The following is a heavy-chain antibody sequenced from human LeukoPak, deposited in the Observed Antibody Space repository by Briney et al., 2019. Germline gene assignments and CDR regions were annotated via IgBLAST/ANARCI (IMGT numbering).Heavy chain of an antibody. J-gene: IGHJ6*03. CDR3: ARDPYSGNYGTYYYYYMDV. D-gene: IGHD1-26*01. CDR1: GFTFSSCG. CDR2: ITSGGNSV. V-gene: IGHV3-48*04. Sequence: SGGTLRLSCAASGFTFSSCGMSWVRQAPGKGLEWVSYITSGGNSVYYAASVKGRFTISRDNAKNSLYLQVNSLTAEDTAVYYCARDPYSGNYGTYYYYYMDVWGKGTTVTISS.